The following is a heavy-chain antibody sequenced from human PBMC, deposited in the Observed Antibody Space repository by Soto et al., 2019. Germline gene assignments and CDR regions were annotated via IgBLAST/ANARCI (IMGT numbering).Heavy chain of an antibody. V-gene: IGHV3-23*01. J-gene: IGHJ6*02. CDR2: ISGSGGST. CDR1: GFTFRSYA. CDR3: ATQKPVVPPAASYGMDV. Sequence: GSLRLSCAASGFTFRSYAMSWVRQAPGKGLEWVSVISGSGGSTDYADSVKGRFTISRDNSKNTLYLQMNSLRAEDTAVYSCATQKPVVPPAASYGMDVWGQGTTATVSS. D-gene: IGHD2-2*01.